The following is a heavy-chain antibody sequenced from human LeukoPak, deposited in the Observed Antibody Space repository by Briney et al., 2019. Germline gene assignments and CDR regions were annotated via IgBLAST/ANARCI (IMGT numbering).Heavy chain of an antibody. V-gene: IGHV3-21*06. CDR2: ISSSSSYI. J-gene: IGHJ4*02. CDR3: ARGTAEVTMIVVVIANFDY. D-gene: IGHD3-22*01. CDR1: GFTFSSYS. Sequence: GGSLRLSCAASGFTFSSYSMNWVRQAPGKGLEWVSSISSSSSYIYYADSVKGRFTISRDNAKNSLYLQMNSLRAEDTAVYYCARGTAEVTMIVVVIANFDYWGQGTLVTVSS.